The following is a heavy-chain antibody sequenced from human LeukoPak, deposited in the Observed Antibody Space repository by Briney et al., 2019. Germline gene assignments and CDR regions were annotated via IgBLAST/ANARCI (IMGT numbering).Heavy chain of an antibody. Sequence: GESLKISCKGPGYSFTSYWIGWVRQMPGKGLEWMGISYPGDSDTRYSPSFQGQVTISADKSISTAYLQWSSLKASDTAMYYCARLLGYYDSSGYYCDYWGQGTLVTVSS. D-gene: IGHD3-22*01. CDR1: GYSFTSYW. V-gene: IGHV5-51*01. CDR2: SYPGDSDT. CDR3: ARLLGYYDSSGYYCDY. J-gene: IGHJ4*02.